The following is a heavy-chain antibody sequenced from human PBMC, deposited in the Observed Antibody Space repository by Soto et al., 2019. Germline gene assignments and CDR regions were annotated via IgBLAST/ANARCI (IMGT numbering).Heavy chain of an antibody. Sequence: QVRLVQSGAEVKKPGSSVKVSCEASGGTFSSYAVTWVRQAPGQGLEWMGGIIPIVTTPNYAQKFQGRLTISADKSTSTSCMELSSLRSEDTVFEYCAGVGYNFWSRYHYYGMDVWGQGTTVIVSS. J-gene: IGHJ6*02. CDR3: AGVGYNFWSRYHYYGMDV. CDR1: GGTFSSYA. D-gene: IGHD3-3*01. CDR2: IIPIVTTP. V-gene: IGHV1-69*06.